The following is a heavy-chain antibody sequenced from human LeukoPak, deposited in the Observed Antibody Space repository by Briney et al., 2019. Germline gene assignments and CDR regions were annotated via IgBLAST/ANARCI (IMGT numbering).Heavy chain of an antibody. V-gene: IGHV4-39*07. CDR1: GGSISSSSYY. D-gene: IGHD3-9*01. CDR3: ASLSLEIVGRYFDWLLALDY. CDR2: IYYSGST. Sequence: SETLSLTCTVSGGSISSSSYYWGWIRQPPGKGLEWIGSIYYSGSTYYNPSLKSRVTISVDTSKNQFSLELSSVTAADTAVYYCASLSLEIVGRYFDWLLALDYWGQGTLVTVSS. J-gene: IGHJ4*02.